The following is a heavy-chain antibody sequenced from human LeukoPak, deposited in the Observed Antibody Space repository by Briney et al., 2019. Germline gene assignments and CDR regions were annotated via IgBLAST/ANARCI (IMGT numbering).Heavy chain of an antibody. V-gene: IGHV5-51*01. CDR2: IYPGDSDT. D-gene: IGHD2-2*01. J-gene: IGHJ4*02. Sequence: GESLQISCKGSGSRFTSYWIGWVRQMPGKGLEWMGIIYPGDSDTRYSPSFQGQVSISADKSISTAYLQWSSLKASDTAMYYCARLSGYCSSTSCYHDYWGQGTLVTVSS. CDR3: ARLSGYCSSTSCYHDY. CDR1: GSRFTSYW.